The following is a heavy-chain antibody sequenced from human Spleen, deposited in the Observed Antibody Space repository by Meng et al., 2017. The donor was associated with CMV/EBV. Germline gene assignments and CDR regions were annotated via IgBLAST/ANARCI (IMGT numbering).Heavy chain of an antibody. D-gene: IGHD3-10*01. Sequence: SVKVSCKASGYTFTSYYMHWVRQAPGQGLEWMGGITPILGTANYAQKFQGRVTITADESTSTAYMELSSLTSEDTAVYYCARDDYYGSGSSPGGMDVWGQGTTVTVSS. CDR2: ITPILGTA. CDR3: ARDDYYGSGSSPGGMDV. V-gene: IGHV1-69*13. CDR1: GYTFTSYY. J-gene: IGHJ6*02.